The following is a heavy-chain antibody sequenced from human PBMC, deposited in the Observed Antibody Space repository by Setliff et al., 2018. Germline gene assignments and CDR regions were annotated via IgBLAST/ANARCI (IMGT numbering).Heavy chain of an antibody. CDR2: ISDTTNFI. CDR1: GFTFGHYN. J-gene: IGHJ4*02. Sequence: GGSLRLSCTASGFTFGHYNMNWVRQAPGKGLEWVSSISDTTNFIYHADSVKGRFTISRDNSKNTLYLQMNSLRPEDTAVYYCVKVSGRFDAGFDSWGQGTLVTVSS. D-gene: IGHD3-3*01. V-gene: IGHV3-21*01. CDR3: VKVSGRFDAGFDS.